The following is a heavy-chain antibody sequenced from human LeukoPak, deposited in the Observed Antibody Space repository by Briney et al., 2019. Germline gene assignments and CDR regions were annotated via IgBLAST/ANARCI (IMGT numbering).Heavy chain of an antibody. J-gene: IGHJ4*02. Sequence: GGSLRLSCAASGFTFDDYGMSWVRQAPGKGLEWVSGINWNGGRTGYADSVKGRFTISGDNAKNSLYLQMNSLRAEDTALYYCARDFPVWFGELLSAFYFDYWGQGTLVTVSS. CDR3: ARDFPVWFGELLSAFYFDY. CDR2: INWNGGRT. V-gene: IGHV3-20*04. CDR1: GFTFDDYG. D-gene: IGHD3-10*01.